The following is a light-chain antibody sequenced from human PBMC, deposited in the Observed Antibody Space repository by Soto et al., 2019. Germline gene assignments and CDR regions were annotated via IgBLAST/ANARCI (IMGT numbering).Light chain of an antibody. Sequence: EIVMTQSPGTLSVSPGERATLSCRASQNTNTDLAWYQQKPGQAPRLLMFDASTRATGVPPRFSGSGSGTEFTLTISSLQSEDVAVYYCQQYFSWPPKTFGQGTCLEIK. V-gene: IGKV3-15*01. CDR1: QNTNTD. CDR2: DAS. CDR3: QQYFSWPPKT. J-gene: IGKJ2*01.